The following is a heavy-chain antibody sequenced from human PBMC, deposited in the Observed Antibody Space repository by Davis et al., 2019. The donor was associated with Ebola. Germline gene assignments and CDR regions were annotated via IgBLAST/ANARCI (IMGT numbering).Heavy chain of an antibody. D-gene: IGHD2-21*02. CDR1: GASCGYNY. CDR3: ARHSDTALYSFDY. CDR2: IHSSEGT. J-gene: IGHJ4*02. V-gene: IGHV4-59*08. Sequence: PSETLSLTCAVSGASCGYNYWSWLRQPPGKGLEWIGYIHSSEGTKYNPSLQSRVTMSRDASKNQFSLHLSSVTAADTAVYYCARHSDTALYSFDYWGQGTLVTVSS.